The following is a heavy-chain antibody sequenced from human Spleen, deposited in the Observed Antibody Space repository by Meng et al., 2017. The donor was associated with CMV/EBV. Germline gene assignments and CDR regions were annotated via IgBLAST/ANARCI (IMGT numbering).Heavy chain of an antibody. D-gene: IGHD4-11*01. V-gene: IGHV2-5*01. CDR2: IYWNDDK. Sequence: SGPTLVKPTQTLTLTCSFSGFSLSTSGMSVGWIRQPPGKALEWLALIYWNDDKRYSPSLKTRLTITRDTSKNQVVLTMTNMDPEDTATYYCAHSQGSKPLDYWGQGTLVTVS. CDR3: AHSQGSKPLDY. J-gene: IGHJ4*02. CDR1: GFSLSTSGMS.